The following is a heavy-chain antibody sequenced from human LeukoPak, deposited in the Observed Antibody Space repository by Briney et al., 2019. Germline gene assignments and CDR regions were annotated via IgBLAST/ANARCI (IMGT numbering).Heavy chain of an antibody. J-gene: IGHJ3*02. D-gene: IGHD3-22*01. CDR3: TSGVSHLYHYDSSGYSFSGTAFDI. V-gene: IGHV3-15*01. CDR1: GFTFSKDW. CDR2: IKSKTDGGTT. Sequence: GGSLRLSCAASGFTFSKDWMSWVRQAPGKGVEWVGRIKSKTDGGTTDYAAPVTGRFTISRDDSKNTLYLHMNSLKTEDTAVYYCTSGVSHLYHYDSSGYSFSGTAFDIWGQGTMVTVSS.